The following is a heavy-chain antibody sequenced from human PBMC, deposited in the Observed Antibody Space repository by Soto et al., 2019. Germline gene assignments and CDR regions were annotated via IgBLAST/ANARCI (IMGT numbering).Heavy chain of an antibody. CDR1: GGSISSSSYY. V-gene: IGHV4-39*01. D-gene: IGHD3-10*01. CDR3: ARGRGGYYYGSGSPHMDV. CDR2: IYYSGGT. J-gene: IGHJ6*03. Sequence: TSETLSLTCTVSGGSISSSSYYWGWIRQPPGKGLEWIGSIYYSGGTYYNASLKSRVTISVDTSKKQFSLKLSSVTAADTAVYYCARGRGGYYYGSGSPHMDVWGKGTTVTVSS.